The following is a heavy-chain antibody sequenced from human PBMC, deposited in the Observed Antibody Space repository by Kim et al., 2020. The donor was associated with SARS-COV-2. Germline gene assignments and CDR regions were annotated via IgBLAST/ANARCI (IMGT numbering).Heavy chain of an antibody. J-gene: IGHJ4*02. Sequence: TNYNPSLKSRVTISVDTSKNQFSLKLSSVTAADTAVYYCAREGEGGSGYWGQGTLVTVSS. CDR3: AREGEGGSGY. D-gene: IGHD1-26*01. CDR2: T. V-gene: IGHV4-59*01.